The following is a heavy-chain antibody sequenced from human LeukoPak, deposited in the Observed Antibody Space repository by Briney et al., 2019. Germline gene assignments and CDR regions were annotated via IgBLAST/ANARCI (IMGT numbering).Heavy chain of an antibody. V-gene: IGHV4-34*01. CDR1: GGSFSGYY. J-gene: IGHJ6*02. CDR2: INHSGST. CDR3: ARCRPIVVVPAAMYGKYYYYCGMDV. Sequence: PSETLSLTCAVYGGSFSGYYWSWIRQPPGKGLEWIGEINHSGSTNYNPSLKSRVTISVDTSKNQFSLKLSFVTAADTAVYYCARCRPIVVVPAAMYGKYYYYCGMDVWGQGTTVTVSS. D-gene: IGHD2-2*01.